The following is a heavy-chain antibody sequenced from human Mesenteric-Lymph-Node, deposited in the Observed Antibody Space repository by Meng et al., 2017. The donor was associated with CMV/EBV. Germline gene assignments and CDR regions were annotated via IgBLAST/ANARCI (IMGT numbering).Heavy chain of an antibody. CDR3: AKDKGDYGEKRGYFDY. Sequence: SLKISCAASGFTFNDYTMHWVRQAPGKGLEWVSGISWNSGSIGYPDSVKGRFTISRDNAKNSLYLQLNSLRAEDTALYYCAKDKGDYGEKRGYFDYWGQGTVVTVSS. CDR2: ISWNSGSI. CDR1: GFTFNDYT. J-gene: IGHJ4*02. V-gene: IGHV3-9*01. D-gene: IGHD4-17*01.